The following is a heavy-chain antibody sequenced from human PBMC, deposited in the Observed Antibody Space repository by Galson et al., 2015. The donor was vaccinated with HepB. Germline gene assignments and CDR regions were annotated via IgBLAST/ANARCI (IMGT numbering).Heavy chain of an antibody. J-gene: IGHJ3*02. D-gene: IGHD7-27*01. CDR3: ASATGAAEDAFDI. CDR2: IIPILGVT. CDR1: GGTFSNYI. Sequence: SVKVSCKASGGTFSNYIVSWVRQAPGQGLEWMGRIIPILGVTNYAQRFQGRVTITADRALSTAYMELRSLRPDDTAVYFCASATGAAEDAFDIWGQGTMVTVSS. V-gene: IGHV1-69*02.